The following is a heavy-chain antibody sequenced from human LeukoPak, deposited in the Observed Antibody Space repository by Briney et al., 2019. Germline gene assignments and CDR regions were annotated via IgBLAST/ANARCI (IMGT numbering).Heavy chain of an antibody. CDR1: GYTFTGYY. D-gene: IGHD2-15*01. V-gene: IGHV1-2*02. CDR2: INPNSGGT. J-gene: IGHJ5*02. CDR3: ARDRYCSGGSCYRWFDP. Sequence: EASVKVSCKASGYTFTGYYMHWVRQAPGQGLEWMGWINPNSGGTNYAQKFQGRVTMTRDTSISTAYMELSRLRSDDTAVYYCARDRYCSGGSCYRWFDPWGQGILVTVSS.